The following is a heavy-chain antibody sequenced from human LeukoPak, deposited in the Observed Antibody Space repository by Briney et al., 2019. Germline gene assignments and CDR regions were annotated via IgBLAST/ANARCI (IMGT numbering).Heavy chain of an antibody. V-gene: IGHV3-48*03. CDR3: ANPFSRLGYAFDI. J-gene: IGHJ3*02. CDR2: ISSSGSTI. D-gene: IGHD1-26*01. Sequence: GGSLRLSCAASGFTFSSYEMNWVRQAPGKGLEWVSYISSSGSTIYYADSVKGRFTISRDNSKNTLYLQMNSLRAEDTAVYYCANPFSRLGYAFDIWGQGTMVTVSS. CDR1: GFTFSSYE.